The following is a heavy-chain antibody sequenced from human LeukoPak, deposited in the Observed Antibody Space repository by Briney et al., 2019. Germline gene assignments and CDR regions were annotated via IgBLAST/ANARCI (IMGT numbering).Heavy chain of an antibody. CDR1: GFTFDDYG. CDR2: INRNGDST. D-gene: IGHD2-21*02. Sequence: GGSLRLSFAASGFTFDDYGMSWVRQGPGKGLEWVSAINRNGDSTGYADSVKGRFTISRDSAKNSLYLQMNSLRAEDTAVYYCARDFVTDIDYWGQGTLVTVSS. CDR3: ARDFVTDIDY. V-gene: IGHV3-20*03. J-gene: IGHJ4*02.